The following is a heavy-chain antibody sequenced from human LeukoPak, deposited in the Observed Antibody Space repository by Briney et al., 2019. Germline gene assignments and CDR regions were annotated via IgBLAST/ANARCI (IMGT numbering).Heavy chain of an antibody. V-gene: IGHV3-74*01. CDR2: MNSDGSTT. Sequence: PGGSLRLSYAASGFTFSSYWMHWVRQAPGKGLVWLSRMNSDGSTTNYADSVKGRFTISRDNARNTLYLQMNSLRVEDTAMYFCARDYDYFWGGYRYPFDYWGQGTLVTVSS. J-gene: IGHJ4*02. D-gene: IGHD3-16*02. CDR3: ARDYDYFWGGYRYPFDY. CDR1: GFTFSSYW.